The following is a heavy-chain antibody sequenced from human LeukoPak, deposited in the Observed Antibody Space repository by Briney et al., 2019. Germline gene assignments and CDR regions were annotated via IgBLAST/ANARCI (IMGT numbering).Heavy chain of an antibody. CDR3: ARESRVLRYFDWLLSQTSFDY. J-gene: IGHJ4*02. CDR1: GFTFSSYA. D-gene: IGHD3-9*01. V-gene: IGHV3-23*01. Sequence: GGSLRLSCAASGFTFSSYAMSWVRQAPGKGLEWVSVISGSAGSTYYADSVKGRFTISRDNAKNSLYLQMNSLRAEDTAVYYCARESRVLRYFDWLLSQTSFDYWGQGTLVTVSS. CDR2: ISGSAGST.